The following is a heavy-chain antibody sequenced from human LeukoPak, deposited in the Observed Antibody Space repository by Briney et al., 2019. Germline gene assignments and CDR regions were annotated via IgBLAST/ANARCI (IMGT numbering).Heavy chain of an antibody. CDR1: GFTFSSNW. CDR2: IKPDGSER. V-gene: IGHV3-7*01. CDR3: ARSTAGLDY. D-gene: IGHD1-1*01. J-gene: IGHJ4*02. Sequence: PGGSLRLSCAASGFTFSSNWMSWVRQAPGKGLEWVANIKPDGSERYYVDSVKGRFTISRDNAKNSLYLQMNSLRAEDTAVYYCARSTAGLDYRGQGTLVTVSS.